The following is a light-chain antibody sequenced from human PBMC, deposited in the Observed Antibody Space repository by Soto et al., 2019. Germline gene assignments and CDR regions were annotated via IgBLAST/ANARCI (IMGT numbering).Light chain of an antibody. CDR3: SSYAGTNNVI. CDR1: SSDVGGSNY. CDR2: AVS. J-gene: IGLJ2*01. Sequence: QSALTQPPSASGSLGQAVTISCTGTSSDVGGSNYVSWFQQHPGNSPKLGIFAVSQRPSGVPDRFSGSKSGNTASLTVSGLQAEDEADYYCSSYAGTNNVIFGGGTKLTVL. V-gene: IGLV2-8*01.